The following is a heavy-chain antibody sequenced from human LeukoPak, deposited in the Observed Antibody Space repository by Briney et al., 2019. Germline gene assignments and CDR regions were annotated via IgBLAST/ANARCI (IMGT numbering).Heavy chain of an antibody. D-gene: IGHD5-18*01. CDR2: IIPIFGTA. Sequence: SVKVSCKASGGTFSSYAISWVRQAPGRGLEWMGGIIPIFGTANYAQKFQGRVTITADKSTSTAYMELSSLRSEDTAVYYCARELGYSYGSFDYWDQGTLVTVSS. CDR3: ARELGYSYGSFDY. CDR1: GGTFSSYA. J-gene: IGHJ4*02. V-gene: IGHV1-69*06.